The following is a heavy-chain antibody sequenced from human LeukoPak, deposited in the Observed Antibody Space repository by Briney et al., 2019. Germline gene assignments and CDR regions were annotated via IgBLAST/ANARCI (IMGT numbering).Heavy chain of an antibody. Sequence: GGSLRLACAASGFTFRSYAMSWVRQAPGKGLEWVSAICGSGGSTYYADSVKGRFTISRDNSKNTLYLQMNSLRAEDTAVYYCAKERESSGWYEGGFDYWGQGTLVTVSS. V-gene: IGHV3-23*01. CDR3: AKERESSGWYEGGFDY. J-gene: IGHJ4*02. CDR1: GFTFRSYA. D-gene: IGHD6-19*01. CDR2: ICGSGGST.